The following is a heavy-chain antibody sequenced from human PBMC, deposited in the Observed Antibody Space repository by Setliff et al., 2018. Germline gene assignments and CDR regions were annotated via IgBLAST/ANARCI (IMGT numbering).Heavy chain of an antibody. Sequence: SEPLSLTCTVSGDSLSGDNYFWSWIRHLPGKGLQWLGHIYYNGKTYYNPSLKSRLEMSVDTSKREFALRLSSVTAADTAVYYCARTSTYVLGSGSYWDRWFDPWSQGTLVTVSS. D-gene: IGHD3-10*01. CDR2: IYYNGKT. CDR3: ARTSTYVLGSGSYWDRWFDP. J-gene: IGHJ5*02. V-gene: IGHV4-30-4*02. CDR1: GDSLSGDNYF.